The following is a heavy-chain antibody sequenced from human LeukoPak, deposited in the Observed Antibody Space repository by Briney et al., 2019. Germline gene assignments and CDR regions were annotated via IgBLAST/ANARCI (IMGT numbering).Heavy chain of an antibody. D-gene: IGHD6-13*01. J-gene: IGHJ3*02. CDR1: GYTVTSYG. CDR2: ISAYKGNT. Sequence: GASVKVSCKASGYTVTSYGISWVRQAPGQGLEWMGWISAYKGNTKYAQKFQGRVTMTRDTSTSTVYMELSSLRSEDTAVYYCARERTGTDAFDIWGQGTMVTVSS. V-gene: IGHV1-18*01. CDR3: ARERTGTDAFDI.